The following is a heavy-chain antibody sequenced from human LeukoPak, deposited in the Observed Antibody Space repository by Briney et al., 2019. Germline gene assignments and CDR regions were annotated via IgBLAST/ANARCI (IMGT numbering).Heavy chain of an antibody. CDR2: INHSGST. CDR1: GGSFSGYY. CDR3: ARWPGWLQFGYYFDY. Sequence: SETLSLTCAVYGGSFSGYYGSWIRQPPGKGLEWIGEINHSGSTNYNPSLKSRVTISVDTSKNQFSLKLSSVTAADTAVYYCARWPGWLQFGYYFDYWGQGTLVTVSS. V-gene: IGHV4-34*01. J-gene: IGHJ4*02. D-gene: IGHD5-24*01.